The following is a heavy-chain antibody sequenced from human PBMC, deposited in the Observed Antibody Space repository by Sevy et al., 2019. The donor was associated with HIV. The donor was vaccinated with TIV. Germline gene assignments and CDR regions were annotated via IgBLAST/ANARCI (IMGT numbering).Heavy chain of an antibody. D-gene: IGHD3-10*01. CDR3: ARDPLYYSHRDSYHLKYHFDY. Sequence: GGSLRLSCGASGFAFSRYGMHWVRQAPGKGLEWVAVIWHDGNYKYYADSVKGRFTISRDNSKNTLYLQMNSLRGDDSAVYFCARDPLYYSHRDSYHLKYHFDYWGQGTQVTVSS. V-gene: IGHV3-33*01. CDR1: GFAFSRYG. CDR2: IWHDGNYK. J-gene: IGHJ4*02.